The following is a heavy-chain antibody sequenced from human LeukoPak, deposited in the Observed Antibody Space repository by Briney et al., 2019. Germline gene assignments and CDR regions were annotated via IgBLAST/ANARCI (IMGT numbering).Heavy chain of an antibody. CDR2: IYSDDST. Sequence: GGSLRLSCAASGTVSSNYMSWVRQAPGKGLEWVSVIYSDDSTYYADSVKGRFTISRDTAKNSLYLQMNSLRVEDTAVYFCARDSRGFSYGPNTDYWGQGTLVTVSS. CDR3: ARDSRGFSYGPNTDY. J-gene: IGHJ4*02. D-gene: IGHD5-18*01. CDR1: GTVSSNY. V-gene: IGHV3-53*01.